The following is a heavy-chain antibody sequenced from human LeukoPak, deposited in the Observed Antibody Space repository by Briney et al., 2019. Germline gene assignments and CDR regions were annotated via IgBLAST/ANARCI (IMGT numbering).Heavy chain of an antibody. J-gene: IGHJ4*02. CDR1: GASISSYY. Sequence: PSETLSLTCTVSGASISSYYWSWIRQPAGKALEWIGRIYVTGSTTYNPSLESRVTISVDTSKNQFSLKLSSVTAADTAVYYCARRPLRQDLDYWGQGTLVTVSS. CDR2: IYVTGST. CDR3: ARRPLRQDLDY. V-gene: IGHV4-4*07.